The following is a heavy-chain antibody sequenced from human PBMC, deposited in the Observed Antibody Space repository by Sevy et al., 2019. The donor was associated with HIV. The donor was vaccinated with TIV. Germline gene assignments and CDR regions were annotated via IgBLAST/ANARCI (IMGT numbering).Heavy chain of an antibody. D-gene: IGHD3-22*01. J-gene: IGHJ5*02. V-gene: IGHV1-69*13. Sequence: ASVKVSCKASGGTFSSYAISWVRQAPGQGLEWMGGIIPIFGTANYAQKFQGRVKITADESTCTAYMELSSLRSEDTAVDYCARDRQRDGGSSGACWFDPWGQGTLVTVSS. CDR2: IIPIFGTA. CDR3: ARDRQRDGGSSGACWFDP. CDR1: GGTFSSYA.